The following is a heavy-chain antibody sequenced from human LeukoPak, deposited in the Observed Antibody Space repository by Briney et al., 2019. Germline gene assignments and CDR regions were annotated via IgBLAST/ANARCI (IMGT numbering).Heavy chain of an antibody. CDR1: GGTFSSYA. J-gene: IGHJ6*02. V-gene: IGHV1-69*13. D-gene: IGHD5-24*01. Sequence: SVKVSCKASGGTFSSYAISWVRQAPGQGLEWMGGIIPIFGTANYAQKFQGRVTITADESTSTAYMELSSLRSEDTAVYYCFRDGYNYDYYGMDVWGQGTTVTVSS. CDR3: FRDGYNYDYYGMDV. CDR2: IIPIFGTA.